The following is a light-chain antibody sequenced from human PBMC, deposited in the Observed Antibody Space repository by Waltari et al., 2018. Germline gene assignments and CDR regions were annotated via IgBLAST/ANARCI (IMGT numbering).Light chain of an antibody. Sequence: DIQMTQSPSTLSAFVGARVTTTCRASRSISMWLACYQEKPGKAPKLLIYKASSLETVVPSRFSGSGSGTDFTLTISRLQPDDFATYYCQHYDGYPWTFGQGTKVEIK. CDR1: RSISMW. J-gene: IGKJ1*01. CDR2: KAS. CDR3: QHYDGYPWT. V-gene: IGKV1-5*03.